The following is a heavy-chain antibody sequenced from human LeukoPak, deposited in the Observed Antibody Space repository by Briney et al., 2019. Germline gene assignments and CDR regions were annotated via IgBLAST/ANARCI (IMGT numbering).Heavy chain of an antibody. Sequence: GGSLRLSFAASGFSFSTNWMAWVRQAPGKGRKWVGNIKEDESAKHQADSVKGRFTIFRDSARYSVYLQMSSLRGEDTAVYYCARDVGGSLDYWGQGTLVTVSS. CDR1: GFSFSTNW. CDR2: IKEDESAK. CDR3: ARDVGGSLDY. J-gene: IGHJ4*02. V-gene: IGHV3-7*01. D-gene: IGHD1-26*01.